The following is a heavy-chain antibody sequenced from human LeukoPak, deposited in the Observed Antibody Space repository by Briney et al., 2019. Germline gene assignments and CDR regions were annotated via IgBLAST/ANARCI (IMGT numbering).Heavy chain of an antibody. CDR2: ISSSSGGTI. J-gene: IGHJ4*02. Sequence: GGSLRLSCAASGFTFSDYYMSWIRQAPGRVLEWISYISSSSGGTIYYTDSVKGRFTISRDNAKNSLYLQMNSLRAEDTAVYYCARGVHDYGDYGLDYWGQGTLVTVSS. CDR1: GFTFSDYY. CDR3: ARGVHDYGDYGLDY. V-gene: IGHV3-11*04. D-gene: IGHD4-17*01.